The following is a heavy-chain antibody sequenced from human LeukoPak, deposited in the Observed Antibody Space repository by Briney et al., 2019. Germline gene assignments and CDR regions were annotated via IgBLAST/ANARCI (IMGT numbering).Heavy chain of an antibody. CDR1: GGSIRSSYYY. CDR2: IYYSGST. D-gene: IGHD6-13*01. Sequence: SETLSLTCTVSGGSIRSSYYYWGRIRQPPGKGLEWIGSIYYSGSTYYNPSLKSRVIISVDTSKNQFSLKLSSVTAADAAVYYCASRSSWYGGAWFDYWGQGTLVTVSS. CDR3: ASRSSWYGGAWFDY. J-gene: IGHJ4*02. V-gene: IGHV4-39*01.